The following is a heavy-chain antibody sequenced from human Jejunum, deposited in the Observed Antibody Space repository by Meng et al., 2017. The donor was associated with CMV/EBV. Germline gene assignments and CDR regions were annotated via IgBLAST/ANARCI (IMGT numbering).Heavy chain of an antibody. V-gene: IGHV3-11*03. J-gene: IGHJ4*02. CDR3: AIGFGGYNTAWYASEY. D-gene: IGHD5-24*01. CDR2: ISATGGYA. Sequence: VQAWEICGALVPPVGTLRHSFEAFGFTLGEYYMNWIRQAPGKWLEYVSYISATGGYANYADSVKGRFIISRDNAKNSLFLQMTDLRAEDTAVYYFAIGFGGYNTAWYASEYWGQGSLVTVSS. CDR1: GFTLGEYY.